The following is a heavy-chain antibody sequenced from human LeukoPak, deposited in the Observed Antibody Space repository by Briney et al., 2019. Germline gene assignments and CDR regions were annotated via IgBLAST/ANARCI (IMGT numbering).Heavy chain of an antibody. Sequence: GGSLRLSCPASGFTFGDYAIKWVRQAPGKGLEWIAFIRNKAYGGKTEYAASEKGRFTISRDDSKSIAYLQMNSLKTEDTAVYYCTRDDYSWGQGALVTVSS. D-gene: IGHD4/OR15-4a*01. CDR1: GFTFGDYA. V-gene: IGHV3-49*04. CDR2: IRNKAYGGKT. CDR3: TRDDYS. J-gene: IGHJ4*02.